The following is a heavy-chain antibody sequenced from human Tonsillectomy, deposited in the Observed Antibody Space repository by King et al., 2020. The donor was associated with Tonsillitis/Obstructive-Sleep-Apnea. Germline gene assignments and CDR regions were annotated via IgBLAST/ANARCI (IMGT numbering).Heavy chain of an antibody. CDR1: GGSISSGGSY. D-gene: IGHD2-2*01. CDR2: IYYSGST. Sequence: QLQESGPGLVKPSQTLSLTCTVSGGSISSGGSYWSWIRQHPGQGLEWIGYIYYSGSTYYNPSLKSRVTISVDTSKKQFSLNLSSVTAAATAVYYCARDSCSSTSCYFDSWGQGTLVTVSS. J-gene: IGHJ4*02. V-gene: IGHV4-31*03. CDR3: ARDSCSSTSCYFDS.